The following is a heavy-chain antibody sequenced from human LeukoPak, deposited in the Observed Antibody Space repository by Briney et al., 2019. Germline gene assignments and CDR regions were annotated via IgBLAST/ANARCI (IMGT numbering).Heavy chain of an antibody. CDR2: ISSSSSYI. CDR3: ARGRVPHYMDV. J-gene: IGHJ6*03. CDR1: GFTFSSYS. Sequence: GGSLRLSCAASGFTFSSYSMNWVRQAPGKGLEWVSSISSSSSYIYYADSVKGRFTISRDNAKNSLYLQMDSLRAEDTAVYYCARGRVPHYMDVWGKGTTVTVSS. V-gene: IGHV3-21*01. D-gene: IGHD3-10*01.